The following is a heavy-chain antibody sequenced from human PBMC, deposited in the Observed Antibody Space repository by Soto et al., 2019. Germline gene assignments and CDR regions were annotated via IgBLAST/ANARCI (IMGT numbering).Heavy chain of an antibody. CDR2: INPSGGST. V-gene: IGHV1-46*01. CDR3: ARDSLPNWNRYYFDY. CDR1: GYTFTSYY. Sequence: GASVKVSCKASGYTFTSYYMHWVRQAPGQGLEWMGIINPSGGSTSYAQKFQGRVTMTRDTSTSTVYMELSSLRSEDTAVYYCARDSLPNWNRYYFDYWGQGTLVTVSS. J-gene: IGHJ4*02. D-gene: IGHD1-1*01.